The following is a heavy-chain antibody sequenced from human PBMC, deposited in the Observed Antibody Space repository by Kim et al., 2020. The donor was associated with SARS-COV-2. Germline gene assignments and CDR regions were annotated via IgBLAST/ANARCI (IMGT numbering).Heavy chain of an antibody. Sequence: GRVTTSRDNAKNSLYLQMNSLRAEDTAVYYCARPSGRDWNDGYYYYGMDVWGQGTTVTVSS. V-gene: IGHV3-11*03. CDR3: ARPSGRDWNDGYYYYGMDV. D-gene: IGHD1-1*01. J-gene: IGHJ6*02.